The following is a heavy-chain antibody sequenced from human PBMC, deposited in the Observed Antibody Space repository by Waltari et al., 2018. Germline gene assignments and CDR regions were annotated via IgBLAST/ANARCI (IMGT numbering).Heavy chain of an antibody. D-gene: IGHD7-27*01. V-gene: IGHV3-21*01. Sequence: EVQLMESGGGLVKPGGSLRLSCAASGFTFSTYNMNWVHQAPGKGLEWVSSVSSNGAYIHYGDSVKGRFTISRDNAKTSLYLQMNGLRDEDTAVYYCARGGWGFYLDLWGQGALVTVSS. J-gene: IGHJ5*02. CDR2: VSSNGAYI. CDR3: ARGGWGFYLDL. CDR1: GFTFSTYN.